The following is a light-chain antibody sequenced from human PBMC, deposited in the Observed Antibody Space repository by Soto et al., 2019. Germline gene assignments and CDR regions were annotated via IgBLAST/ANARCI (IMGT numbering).Light chain of an antibody. CDR3: QQYGSSPSIT. Sequence: EIVLTQSPGTLSLSPGERATLSCRAIQSVSSNYFAWYQQKPGQPPRLLIYGVSTRATGIPDRFSGSGSGTDFTLTISRLEPEDFAVYYCQQYGSSPSITFGQGTRLEIK. CDR1: QSVSSNY. J-gene: IGKJ5*01. V-gene: IGKV3-20*01. CDR2: GVS.